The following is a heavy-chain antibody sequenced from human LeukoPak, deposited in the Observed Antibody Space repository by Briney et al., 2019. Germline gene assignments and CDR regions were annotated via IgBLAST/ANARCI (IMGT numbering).Heavy chain of an antibody. D-gene: IGHD3-16*01. CDR1: GFTFSDYY. Sequence: GSLRLSCAASGFTFSDYYMSWIRQAPGKGLEWIGSIYYSGSTYYNPSLKSRVTISVDTSNNQFSLRLTSVTAADTAVYYCARHGRREALRHSAFDIWGQGTMVTVSS. CDR2: IYYSGST. CDR3: ARHGRREALRHSAFDI. J-gene: IGHJ3*02. V-gene: IGHV4-39*01.